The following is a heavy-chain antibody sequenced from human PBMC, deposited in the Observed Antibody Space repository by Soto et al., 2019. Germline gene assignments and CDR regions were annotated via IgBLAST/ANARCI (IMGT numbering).Heavy chain of an antibody. Sequence: ASVKVSCKASGYTFTSYGITWVRQAPGQGLEWMGWVSAHNGNTDYAQKLQGRVIVTRDTSTSTAYMELRSLRSDDTAVYYCARGRYGDYWGQGALVTVSS. D-gene: IGHD1-1*01. V-gene: IGHV1-18*01. J-gene: IGHJ4*02. CDR1: GYTFTSYG. CDR2: VSAHNGNT. CDR3: ARGRYGDY.